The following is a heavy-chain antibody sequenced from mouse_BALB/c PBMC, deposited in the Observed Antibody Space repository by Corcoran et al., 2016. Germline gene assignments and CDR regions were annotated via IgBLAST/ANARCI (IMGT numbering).Heavy chain of an antibody. CDR2: ISYDGSN. CDR3: ASYGGYYFFDS. Sequence: DVQLQESGPGLVKPSQSLSLTCSVTGYSITSGYYWNWIRQFPGNKLEWKGYISYDGSNNYNPSLKNRISITRDTSKNQFFLKLNSVTTEDTATYYCASYGGYYFFDSWAQGTTLTFSS. D-gene: IGHD2-3*01. J-gene: IGHJ2*01. V-gene: IGHV3-6*02. CDR1: GYSITSGYY.